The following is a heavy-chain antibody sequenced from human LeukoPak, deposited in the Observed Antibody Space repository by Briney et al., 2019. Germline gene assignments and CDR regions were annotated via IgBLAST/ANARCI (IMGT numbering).Heavy chain of an antibody. D-gene: IGHD2-2*02. Sequence: SETLSLTCTVSGGSISSHYWSWIRQPPGEGLEWIAYFSHSGSTFYNPSLKSRVTISLDTSKNQFSLNLRSVTAADTAVYYCAGQNIPTPHDYWGQGTQVTVSS. CDR2: FSHSGST. CDR1: GGSISSHY. CDR3: AGQNIPTPHDY. V-gene: IGHV4-59*04. J-gene: IGHJ4*02.